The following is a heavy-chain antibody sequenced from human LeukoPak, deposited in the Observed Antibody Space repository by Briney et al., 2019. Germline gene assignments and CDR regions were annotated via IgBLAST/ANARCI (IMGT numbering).Heavy chain of an antibody. CDR2: ISSSGSTL. Sequence: GGSLRLSCAASGFTFSDYYMTWIRQPPGKGLEWLSYISSSGSTLDYADSVKGRFTISRDNAKNSVSLQMNSLRAEDTAVYYCARSEKNYDFWTGEDYWGQGTLVTVSS. CDR3: ARSEKNYDFWTGEDY. J-gene: IGHJ4*02. V-gene: IGHV3-11*04. CDR1: GFTFSDYY. D-gene: IGHD3-3*01.